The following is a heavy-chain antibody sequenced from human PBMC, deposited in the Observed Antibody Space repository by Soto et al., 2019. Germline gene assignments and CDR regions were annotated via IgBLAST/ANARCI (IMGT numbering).Heavy chain of an antibody. V-gene: IGHV3-49*03. CDR1: GFTFGDYA. D-gene: IGHD2-15*01. Sequence: PGGSLRLSCTASGFTFGDYAMSWFRQAPGKGLEWVGFIRSKAYGGTTEYAASVKGRFTISRDDSKSIAYLQMNSLKTEDTAVYYCTRDIVVVVAATPYYYYYGMDVWGQGTTVTVSS. J-gene: IGHJ6*02. CDR2: IRSKAYGGTT. CDR3: TRDIVVVVAATPYYYYYGMDV.